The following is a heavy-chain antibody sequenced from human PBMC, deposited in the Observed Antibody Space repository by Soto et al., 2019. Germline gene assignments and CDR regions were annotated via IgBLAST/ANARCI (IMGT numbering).Heavy chain of an antibody. CDR2: IYYSGST. Sequence: SETLSLTCTVSGGSISSYYWSWIRQPPGKGLEWIGYIYYSGSTNYNPSLKSRVTISVDTSKNQFSLKLSSVTAADTAVYYCARNHDYGDSYATDYWGQGTLVTVSS. D-gene: IGHD4-17*01. J-gene: IGHJ4*02. V-gene: IGHV4-59*08. CDR1: GGSISSYY. CDR3: ARNHDYGDSYATDY.